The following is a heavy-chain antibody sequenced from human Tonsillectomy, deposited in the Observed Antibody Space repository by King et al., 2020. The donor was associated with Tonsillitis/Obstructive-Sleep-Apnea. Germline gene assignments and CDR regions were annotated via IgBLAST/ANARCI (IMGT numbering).Heavy chain of an antibody. Sequence: VQLVQSGGGLVQPGGSLRLSCAASGFTFSSYEMNWVRQAPGKGLEWVSYISSSGSTIYYADSVKGRFTISRDNAKNSLYLQMNSLRAEDRAVYYCAKTQGGFWSGSWEYYDMDVWGKGPTVTVSS. CDR3: AKTQGGFWSGSWEYYDMDV. J-gene: IGHJ6*03. CDR1: GFTFSSYE. V-gene: IGHV3-48*03. CDR2: ISSSGSTI. D-gene: IGHD3-3*01.